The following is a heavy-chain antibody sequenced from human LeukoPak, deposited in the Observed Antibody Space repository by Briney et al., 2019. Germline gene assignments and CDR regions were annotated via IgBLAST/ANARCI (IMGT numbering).Heavy chain of an antibody. CDR1: GFSFCSYD. D-gene: IGHD1-26*01. Sequence: GGSLRLSCAASGFSFCSYDMHGVRQAPGRRLEWVAIILSDGNDKYYADSVKGRFTISRDNSQDTLNLQMNSLRAEATAVYYCAKDRTSTGSWDYCGQGTLVIVSS. CDR3: AKDRTSTGSWDY. J-gene: IGHJ4*02. CDR2: ILSDGNDK. V-gene: IGHV3-30*18.